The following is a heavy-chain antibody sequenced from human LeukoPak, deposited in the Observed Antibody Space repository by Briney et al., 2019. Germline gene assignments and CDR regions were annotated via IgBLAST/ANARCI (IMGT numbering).Heavy chain of an antibody. J-gene: IGHJ4*02. V-gene: IGHV3-21*01. D-gene: IGHD3-9*01. CDR2: ISSSSSYI. CDR3: ARAHYDILTGYLYYFDY. Sequence: GGSLRLSCAASGFTFSSYSMNWVRQAPGKGLEWVSSISSSSSYIYYADSVKGRFTISRDNAKNSLYLQMNSLRAEDAAVYYCARAHYDILTGYLYYFDYWGQGTLVTVSS. CDR1: GFTFSSYS.